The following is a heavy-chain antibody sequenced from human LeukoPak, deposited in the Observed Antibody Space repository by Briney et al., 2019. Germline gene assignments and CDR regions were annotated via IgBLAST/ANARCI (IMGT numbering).Heavy chain of an antibody. CDR2: VSSDGRIT. CDR3: ASSFRITGTTYYY. J-gene: IGHJ4*02. D-gene: IGHD1-20*01. V-gene: IGHV3-74*01. Sequence: GGSLRLSCSASGFTFSSFWMHWVRHVPGKGLLSLSGVSSDGRITNYADFVKGRFTVSRDTAKNTLSLQMDSLRADDTAIYFCASSFRITGTTYYYWGQGTLVTVSS. CDR1: GFTFSSFW.